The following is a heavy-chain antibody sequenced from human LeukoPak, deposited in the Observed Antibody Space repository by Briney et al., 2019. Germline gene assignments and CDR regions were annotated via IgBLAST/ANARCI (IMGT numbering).Heavy chain of an antibody. CDR3: ARAPGRNFFDY. Sequence: GGSLRLSCAASGFTFSSYSMNWVRQAPGKGLEWVSSISSSSSYIYYADSVKGRFTISRDNAKNSLYLQMNSLKAEDTAVYYCARAPGRNFFDYWGQGTLVTVSS. D-gene: IGHD2-15*01. V-gene: IGHV3-21*01. J-gene: IGHJ4*02. CDR2: ISSSSSYI. CDR1: GFTFSSYS.